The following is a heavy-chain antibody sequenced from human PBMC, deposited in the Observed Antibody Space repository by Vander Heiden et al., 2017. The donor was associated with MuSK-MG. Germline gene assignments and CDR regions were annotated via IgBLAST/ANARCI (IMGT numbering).Heavy chain of an antibody. CDR2: ISGSGGST. CDR3: AKEWRHDSGSYCDY. CDR1: GFTFRSYA. V-gene: IGHV3-23*01. J-gene: IGHJ4*02. Sequence: EVQLLESGGGLVQPGGSLRLSCAASGFTFRSYAMSWVRQAPGKGMEWVSAISGSGGSTYYADSVKGRFTISRDNSKNTLYLQMNSLRAEDTAVYYCAKEWRHDSGSYCDYWGQGTLVTVSS. D-gene: IGHD3-10*01.